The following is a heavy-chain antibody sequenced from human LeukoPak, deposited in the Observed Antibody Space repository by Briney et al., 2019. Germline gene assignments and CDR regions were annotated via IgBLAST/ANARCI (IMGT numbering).Heavy chain of an antibody. CDR1: GFTFSNAW. D-gene: IGHD2-15*01. Sequence: AGGSLRLSCAASGFTFSNAWMSWVRQAPGKGLEWVSSISSSSSYIYYADSVKGRFTISRDNAKNSLYLQMNSLRAEDTAVYYCASDKVAEYYMDVWGKGTTVTVSS. CDR2: ISSSSSYI. CDR3: ASDKVAEYYMDV. J-gene: IGHJ6*03. V-gene: IGHV3-21*01.